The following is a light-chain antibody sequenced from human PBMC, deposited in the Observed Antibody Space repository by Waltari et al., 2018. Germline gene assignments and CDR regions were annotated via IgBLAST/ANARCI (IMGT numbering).Light chain of an antibody. J-gene: IGKJ2*01. CDR2: GAS. Sequence: DIQMTQSPSSLSASVGDRVTFTCRASQDIKKSLVWYQQKPGKAPRLLLFGASRLENGVPSRFRGSGSGTNYTFTISSLQPDDFATYYCQQDYSIPPYTFGQGTKLEIK. CDR3: QQDYSIPPYT. CDR1: QDIKKS. V-gene: IGKV1-NL1*01.